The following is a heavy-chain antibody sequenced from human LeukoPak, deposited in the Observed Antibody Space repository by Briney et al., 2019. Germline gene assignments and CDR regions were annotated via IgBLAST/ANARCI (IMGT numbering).Heavy chain of an antibody. Sequence: SETLSLTCTVSGDSISSGDYYWSWIRQPAGKGLEWIGRISSSGSTNYNPSLKSRVTISVDTSKNQFSLKLSSVTAADTAVYYCARRDAMIVVAYDYWGQGTLVTVSS. J-gene: IGHJ4*02. V-gene: IGHV4-61*02. CDR2: ISSSGST. D-gene: IGHD3-22*01. CDR3: ARRDAMIVVAYDY. CDR1: GDSISSGDYY.